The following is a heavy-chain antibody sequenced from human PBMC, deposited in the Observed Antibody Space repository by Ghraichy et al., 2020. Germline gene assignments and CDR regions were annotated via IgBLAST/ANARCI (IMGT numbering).Heavy chain of an antibody. CDR1: GGPISSTTYF. CDR3: ARHYAAGPYYGMDV. Sequence: SETLSLTCTVSGGPISSTTYFWGWVRQPPGKGLEWIGTIYYTGSTYYSPSLKSRVTISVDTSKNQFSLRLSSVTAADMAVYYCARHYAAGPYYGMDVWGQGTTVTVSS. J-gene: IGHJ6*02. CDR2: IYYTGST. D-gene: IGHD6-13*01. V-gene: IGHV4-39*01.